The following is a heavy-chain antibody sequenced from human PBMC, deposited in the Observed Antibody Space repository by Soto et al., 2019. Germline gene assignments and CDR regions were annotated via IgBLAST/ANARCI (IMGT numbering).Heavy chain of an antibody. CDR1: GGSISSGDYY. CDR2: IYYSGST. D-gene: IGHD5-18*01. CDR3: ARYVDTAMPGGYYFDY. J-gene: IGHJ4*02. Sequence: PSETLSLTCTVSGGSISSGDYYWSWIRQPPGKGLEWIGYIYYSGSTYYNPSLKSRVTISVDTSKNQFSLKLSSVTAADTAVYYCARYVDTAMPGGYYFDYWGQGTLVTVSS. V-gene: IGHV4-30-4*01.